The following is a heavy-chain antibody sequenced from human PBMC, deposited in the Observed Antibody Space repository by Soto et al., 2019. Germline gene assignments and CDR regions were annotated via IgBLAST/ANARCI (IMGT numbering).Heavy chain of an antibody. CDR2: IKQDGSEK. CDR3: ARDFGYDGSGSYRVYYFDY. D-gene: IGHD3-10*01. CDR1: GFTFSSYW. J-gene: IGHJ4*02. Sequence: EVQLVESGGGLVQPGGSLRLSCAASGFTFSSYWMSWVRQAPGKGLEWVANIKQDGSEKYYVDSVKGRFTISRDSAKNSLYLQMNSLRAEDTAVYYCARDFGYDGSGSYRVYYFDYWGQGTLVTVSS. V-gene: IGHV3-7*01.